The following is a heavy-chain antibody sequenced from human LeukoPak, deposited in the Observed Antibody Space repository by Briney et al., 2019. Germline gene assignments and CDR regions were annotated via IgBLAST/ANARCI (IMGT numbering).Heavy chain of an antibody. CDR3: ARDGITIFGVVIIPSPYNWFDP. CDR1: GYTFTSYG. V-gene: IGHV1-18*01. J-gene: IGHJ5*02. Sequence: GASVKVSCKASGYTFTSYGISWGRHAPGQGLEWMGWISAYNGNTNYAQKIQGSVTMTTDTSTSTAYMELRSLRSDDTAVYYCARDGITIFGVVIIPSPYNWFDPWGQGTLVTVSS. D-gene: IGHD3-3*01. CDR2: ISAYNGNT.